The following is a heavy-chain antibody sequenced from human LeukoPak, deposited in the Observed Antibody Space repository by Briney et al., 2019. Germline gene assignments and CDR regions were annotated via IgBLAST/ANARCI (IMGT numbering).Heavy chain of an antibody. CDR1: GFTFSSYW. Sequence: GGSLRLSCAASGFTFSSYWMSWVRQAPGKGLEWVANIKQDGSEKNYVDSVKGRFTISRDNAKSSLDLQMNSLRGEDTAVYYCARAGGYASSWAYWGQGTLVTVSS. CDR2: IKQDGSEK. D-gene: IGHD5-12*01. J-gene: IGHJ4*02. V-gene: IGHV3-7*01. CDR3: ARAGGYASSWAY.